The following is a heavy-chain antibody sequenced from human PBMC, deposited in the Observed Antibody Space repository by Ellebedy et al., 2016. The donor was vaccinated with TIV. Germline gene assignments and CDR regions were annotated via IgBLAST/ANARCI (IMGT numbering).Heavy chain of an antibody. CDR1: GYSFTSYW. Sequence: GESLKISCKGSGYSFTSYWIGWVRQMPGKGLEWMGIIPPGDSDTRYSPSFRGQVTMSVDKSINTVYLQWNSLKASDTAMYYCARRMGRGVKGKFPLDVWGQGTTVIVSS. CDR3: ARRMGRGVKGKFPLDV. V-gene: IGHV5-51*01. J-gene: IGHJ6*02. D-gene: IGHD3-10*01. CDR2: IPPGDSDT.